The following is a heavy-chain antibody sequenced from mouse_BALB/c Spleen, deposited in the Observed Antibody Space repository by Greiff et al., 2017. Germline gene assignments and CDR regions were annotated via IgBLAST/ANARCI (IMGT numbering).Heavy chain of an antibody. J-gene: IGHJ3*01. Sequence: VLLVESAPGLVAPSQSLSITCTVSGFSLTSYGVHWVRQPPGKGLEWLGVIWAGGGTNYNSALMSRLSIRKDNSKSQVFLKMNSLQTDDTAMYYCARDDLPDYWGQGTLVTVSA. CDR3: ARDDLPDY. CDR2: IWAGGGT. V-gene: IGHV2-9*02. CDR1: GFSLTSYG.